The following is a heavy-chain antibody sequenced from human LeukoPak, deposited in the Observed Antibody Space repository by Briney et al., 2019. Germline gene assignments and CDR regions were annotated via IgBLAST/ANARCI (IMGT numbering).Heavy chain of an antibody. D-gene: IGHD6-19*01. J-gene: IGHJ6*03. CDR2: IYYSGST. CDR3: AREGYSSGWYGGRYMDV. V-gene: IGHV4-59*01. Sequence: SETLSLTCAVYGGSFSGYYWSWIRQPPGKGLEWIGYIYYSGSTNYNPSLKSRVTISVDTSKNQFSLKLSSVTAADTAVYYCAREGYSSGWYGGRYMDVWGKGTTVTISS. CDR1: GGSFSGYY.